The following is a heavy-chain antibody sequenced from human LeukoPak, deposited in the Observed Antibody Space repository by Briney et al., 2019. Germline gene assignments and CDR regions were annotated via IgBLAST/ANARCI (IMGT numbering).Heavy chain of an antibody. Sequence: PSETLSLTCTVSGDSINSYFWSWIRQPPGKGLEWIGYIYYSGSHNYNPSLKSRVTISIDTSKNQFSLNLNSVTASDTAVYYCARAAYWYFDLWGRGTLVTVSS. CDR2: IYYSGSH. CDR3: ARAAYWYFDL. J-gene: IGHJ2*01. V-gene: IGHV4-59*01. CDR1: GDSINSYF.